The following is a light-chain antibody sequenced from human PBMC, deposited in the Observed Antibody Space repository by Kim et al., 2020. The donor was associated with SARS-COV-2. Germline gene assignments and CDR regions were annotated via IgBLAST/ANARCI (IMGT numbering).Light chain of an antibody. J-gene: IGLJ3*02. Sequence: QPVLTQSPSASASLGASVKLTCTLSSGHSSYVIAWHQQQPEKGPRYLMKLNSDGSHSKGDGVPDRFSGSSSGAERYLTISSLQSEDEADYYCQTWGSDIGVFGGGTKLTVL. CDR1: SGHSSYV. CDR2: LNSDGSH. CDR3: QTWGSDIGV. V-gene: IGLV4-69*01.